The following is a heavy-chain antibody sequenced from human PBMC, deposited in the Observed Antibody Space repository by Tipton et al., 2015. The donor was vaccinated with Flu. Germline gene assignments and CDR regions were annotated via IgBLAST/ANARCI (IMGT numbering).Heavy chain of an antibody. CDR3: ARARRLYSDFWSGYGGFEY. V-gene: IGHV3-74*01. CDR2: INSVGRST. D-gene: IGHD3-3*01. CDR1: GFSFSSHW. J-gene: IGHJ4*02. Sequence: SLRLSCAASGFSFSSHWMHWVRQAPGKGLVWVSQINSVGRSTTYADSVKGRFTISRDNAKNTLYLLMNSLRAEDTAVYYCARARRLYSDFWSGYGGFEYWGQGTLVTVSS.